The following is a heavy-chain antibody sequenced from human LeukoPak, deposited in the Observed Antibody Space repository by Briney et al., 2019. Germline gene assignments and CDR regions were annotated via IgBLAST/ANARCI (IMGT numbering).Heavy chain of an antibody. V-gene: IGHV1-69*06. J-gene: IGHJ4*02. D-gene: IGHD6-13*01. CDR2: IIPIFGTA. CDR1: GGTFSSYA. Sequence: SVRVSFKASGGTFSSYAISWVRQAPGQGLEWMGGIIPIFGTANYAQKFQGRVTITADKSTSTAYMELSSLRSEDTAVYYCARDGQQLVPFDYWGQGTLVTVSS. CDR3: ARDGQQLVPFDY.